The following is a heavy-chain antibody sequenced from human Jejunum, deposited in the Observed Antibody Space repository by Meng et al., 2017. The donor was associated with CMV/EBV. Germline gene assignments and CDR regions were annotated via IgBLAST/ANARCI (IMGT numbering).Heavy chain of an antibody. D-gene: IGHD4-23*01. CDR1: GGSSSSRYYY. V-gene: IGHV4-39*07. J-gene: IGHJ4*02. Sequence: QRPLEEAVPGLVMPSETLPHTCTVSGGSSSSRYYYWGWIRQPPGKGLEWIGSIYYGVTTFSNPSLKSRVTISVDTSKNQFSLKLSSVTAADTAVYYCARDWTTTGVNYFDYWGQGTLVTVSS. CDR2: IYYGVTT. CDR3: ARDWTTTGVNYFDY.